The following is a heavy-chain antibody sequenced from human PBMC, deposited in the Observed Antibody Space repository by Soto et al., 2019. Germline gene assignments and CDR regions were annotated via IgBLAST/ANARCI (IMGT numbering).Heavy chain of an antibody. D-gene: IGHD3-10*01. CDR1: GDSVSSNSAG. Sequence: SQTLSLTCVISGDSVSSNSAGWNWIRQSPSRGLEWLGRTYYKSKWNNDYALSVKSRITINPDTSKNQFSLHLYSVTPEDTAVYYCTGITWFRGMDVWGQGTPVTISS. CDR3: TGITWFRGMDV. V-gene: IGHV6-1*01. J-gene: IGHJ6*02. CDR2: TYYKSKWNN.